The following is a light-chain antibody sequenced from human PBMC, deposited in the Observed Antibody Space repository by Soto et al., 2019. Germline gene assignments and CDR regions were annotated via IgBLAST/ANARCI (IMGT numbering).Light chain of an antibody. V-gene: IGLV1-47*01. CDR2: RNN. Sequence: QSVLTQPPSASGTPGQRVTISCSGSRSNIGTNYVYWYPHLPGTAPKLLIYRNNEWPSGVPERFSGAKSGTSASLAISGLRSEDEGDYYFAAWADSLTGWVFGGGTKVTVL. J-gene: IGLJ3*02. CDR3: AAWADSLTGWV. CDR1: RSNIGTNY.